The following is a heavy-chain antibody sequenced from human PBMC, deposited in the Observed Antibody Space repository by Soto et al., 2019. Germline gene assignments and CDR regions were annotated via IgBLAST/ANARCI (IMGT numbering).Heavy chain of an antibody. D-gene: IGHD1-1*01. CDR1: GFTFRSYW. J-gene: IGHJ4*02. Sequence: PGGSLRLSCAASGFTFRSYWMHWVRQAPGKGLVWVSHINRDGSSTSYADSVKGRVTISRDTAKNTLYLQMNSLRAEDTAVYYCAREIVTTGEYYFDSWGQGT. V-gene: IGHV3-74*01. CDR3: AREIVTTGEYYFDS. CDR2: INRDGSST.